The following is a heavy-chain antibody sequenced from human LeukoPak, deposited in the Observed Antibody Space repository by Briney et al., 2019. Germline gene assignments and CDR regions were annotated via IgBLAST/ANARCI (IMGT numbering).Heavy chain of an antibody. J-gene: IGHJ6*02. D-gene: IGHD3-10*01. CDR1: GFTFSSYS. Sequence: GGSLRLSCAASGFTFSSYSMNWVRQAPGKGLEWVPSISSSSSYIYYADSVKGRFTISRDNAKNSLYLQMNSLRAEDTAVYYCARPRGAGYYYYYGMDVWGQGTTVTVSS. CDR3: ARPRGAGYYYYYGMDV. V-gene: IGHV3-21*01. CDR2: ISSSSSYI.